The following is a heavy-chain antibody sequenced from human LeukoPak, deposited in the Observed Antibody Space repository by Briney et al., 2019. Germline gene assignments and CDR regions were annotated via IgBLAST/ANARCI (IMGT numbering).Heavy chain of an antibody. Sequence: ASVKVSCKASGGTFSSYPINWVRQATGQGLEWMGWMNPNSGNTGYAQKFQGRVIITRNTSISTAYMELSSLRSEDTAVYYCARRRAAAGTGGYFDYWGQGTLVTVSS. CDR2: MNPNSGNT. CDR3: ARRRAAAGTGGYFDY. CDR1: GGTFSSYP. J-gene: IGHJ4*02. D-gene: IGHD6-13*01. V-gene: IGHV1-8*03.